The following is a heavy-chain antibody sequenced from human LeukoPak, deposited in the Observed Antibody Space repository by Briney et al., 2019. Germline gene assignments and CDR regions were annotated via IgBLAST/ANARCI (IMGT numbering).Heavy chain of an antibody. CDR3: ARGYYYDSSGYPPYYFDY. D-gene: IGHD3-22*01. CDR2: INAGNGNT. CDR1: GYTFTSYA. J-gene: IGHJ4*02. Sequence: ASVKVSCKASGYTFTSYAMHWVRQAPGQRLEWMGWINAGNGNTKYSQEFQGRVTITRDTSISTAYMELSRLRSDDTAVYYCARGYYYDSSGYPPYYFDYWGQGTLVTVSS. V-gene: IGHV1-3*01.